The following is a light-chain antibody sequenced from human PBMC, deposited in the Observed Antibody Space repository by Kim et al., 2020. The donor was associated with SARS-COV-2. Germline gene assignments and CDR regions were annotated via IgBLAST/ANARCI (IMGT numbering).Light chain of an antibody. J-gene: IGKJ1*01. CDR3: QQYNNWPPVT. Sequence: EVLMTQSPATLSVSPGERATLSCRASHSVSTDLAWYQHKPGQAPRLLIYGASTRATGIPARFSGSGSETEFTLTISSLQSEDFAVYYCQQYNNWPPVTFGQGTKVDIK. V-gene: IGKV3-15*01. CDR1: HSVSTD. CDR2: GAS.